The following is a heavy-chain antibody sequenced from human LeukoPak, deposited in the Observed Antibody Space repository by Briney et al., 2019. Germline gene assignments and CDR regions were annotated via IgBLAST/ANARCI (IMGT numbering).Heavy chain of an antibody. CDR1: GFTFSSYA. V-gene: IGHV3-30*04. CDR3: ARGGGYSYGSFDY. D-gene: IGHD5-18*01. CDR2: ISYDGNNK. J-gene: IGHJ4*02. Sequence: GGSLRLSCAASGFTFSSYAMHWVRQAPGKGLEWVAIISYDGNNKYYADSVKGRFTISRDNAKNTLYLQMNSLRAEDTAVYYCARGGGYSYGSFDYWGQGTLVTVSS.